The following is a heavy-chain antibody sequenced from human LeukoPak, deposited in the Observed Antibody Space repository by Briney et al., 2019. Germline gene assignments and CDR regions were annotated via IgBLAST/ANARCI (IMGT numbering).Heavy chain of an antibody. V-gene: IGHV3-23*01. Sequence: PGGSLRLSCAASGFTFSSYSMAWVRQAPGKGLEWVSAISGSGGSTYYADSVKGRFTISRDNSKNTLYLQMNSLRAEDTAVYYCAKDHGSKTTVRPHGPHWGQGTLVTVSS. CDR1: GFTFSSYS. D-gene: IGHD3-10*01. CDR2: ISGSGGST. CDR3: AKDHGSKTTVRPHGPH. J-gene: IGHJ4*02.